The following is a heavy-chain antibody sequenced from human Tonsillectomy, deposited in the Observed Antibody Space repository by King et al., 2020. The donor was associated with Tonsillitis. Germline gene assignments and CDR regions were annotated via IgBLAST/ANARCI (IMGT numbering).Heavy chain of an antibody. CDR2: ISYDGSNK. V-gene: IGHV3-30-3*01. CDR1: GFTFSSYA. CDR3: ARGSAVTTLYYYYGMDV. D-gene: IGHD4-11*01. J-gene: IGHJ6*02. Sequence: VQLVESGGGVVQPGRSLRLSCAASGFTFSSYAMHWVRQAPGKGLEWVALISYDGSNKYYADSVKGRFTISRDNSKNTLYLQMNSLRAEDTAVYYCARGSAVTTLYYYYGMDVWGQGTTVTVSS.